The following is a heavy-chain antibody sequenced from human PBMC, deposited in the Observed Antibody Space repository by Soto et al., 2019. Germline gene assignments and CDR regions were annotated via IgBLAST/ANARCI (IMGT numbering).Heavy chain of an antibody. Sequence: EVQLLESGGGLVQPGGSLRLSCAASGFTFSSYAMSWVRQAPGKGLEWVSAISGSGGSTYYADSVKGRFTISRDNSKNTLYLQMNSLRAEDTAVYYCAKSKDDSSGYYYYYFDYWGQGTLVTVSS. CDR1: GFTFSSYA. CDR2: ISGSGGST. V-gene: IGHV3-23*01. CDR3: AKSKDDSSGYYYYYFDY. D-gene: IGHD3-22*01. J-gene: IGHJ4*02.